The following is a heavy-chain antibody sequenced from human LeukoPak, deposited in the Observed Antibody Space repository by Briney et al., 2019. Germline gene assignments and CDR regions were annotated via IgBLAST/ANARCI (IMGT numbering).Heavy chain of an antibody. V-gene: IGHV3-74*01. Sequence: GGSLRLSCAASGFTFSSYWMHWVRHAPGKGLVWVSRINSDGSSTSYADSVKGRFTISRDNAKNTLYLQMNSLRAEDTAVYYCAREYGRASERPGWFDPWGQGTLVTVSS. CDR2: INSDGSST. J-gene: IGHJ5*02. D-gene: IGHD4-17*01. CDR1: GFTFSSYW. CDR3: AREYGRASERPGWFDP.